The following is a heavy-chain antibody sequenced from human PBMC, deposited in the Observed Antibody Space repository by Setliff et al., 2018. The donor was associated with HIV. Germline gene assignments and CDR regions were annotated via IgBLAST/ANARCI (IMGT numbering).Heavy chain of an antibody. J-gene: IGHJ4*02. Sequence: SETLSLTCTVSGGSIRSYYWSWIRQSPGKGLEWIGYVFYNGDTAYNPSLKSRLTISVDTSKSQFSLKLTSVTAADTAVYYCARRPHRRSGYYLYYFDSWGQGTLVTVS. CDR1: GGSIRSYY. D-gene: IGHD3-22*01. V-gene: IGHV4-59*08. CDR3: ARRPHRRSGYYLYYFDS. CDR2: VFYNGDT.